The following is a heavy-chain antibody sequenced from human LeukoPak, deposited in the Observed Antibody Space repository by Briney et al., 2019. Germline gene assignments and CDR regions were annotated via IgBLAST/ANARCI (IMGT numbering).Heavy chain of an antibody. J-gene: IGHJ4*02. Sequence: GGSLRLSCAAPGFTFSSYGMHWVRQAPGKGLEWVAVISYDGSNKYYADSVKGRFTISRDNSKNTLYLQMNSLRAEDTAVYYCARDQGCSSTSCYRGLNLFDYWGQGTLVTVSS. V-gene: IGHV3-30*03. CDR3: ARDQGCSSTSCYRGLNLFDY. CDR2: ISYDGSNK. CDR1: GFTFSSYG. D-gene: IGHD2-2*02.